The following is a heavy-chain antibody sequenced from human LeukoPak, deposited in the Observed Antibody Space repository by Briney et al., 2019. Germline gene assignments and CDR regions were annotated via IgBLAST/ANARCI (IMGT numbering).Heavy chain of an antibody. D-gene: IGHD3-10*01. V-gene: IGHV1-2*02. CDR1: GYTFTGYY. CDR3: AKSKEYYYGSGSYEYDDAFDI. CDR2: INPNSGGT. J-gene: IGHJ3*02. Sequence: ASVKVSCKASGYTFTGYYMHWVRQAPGQGLEWMGWINPNSGGTNYAQKFQGRVTMTRDTSISTAYMELSRLRSDDTAVYYCAKSKEYYYGSGSYEYDDAFDIWGQGTMVTVSS.